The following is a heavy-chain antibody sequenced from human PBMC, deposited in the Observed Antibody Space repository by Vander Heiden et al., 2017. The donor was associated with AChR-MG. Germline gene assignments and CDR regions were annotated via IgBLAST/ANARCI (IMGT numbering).Heavy chain of an antibody. CDR2: INHSGST. CDR1: GGSFSGYD. CDR3: ARGLLRYFDWSPKVWFDP. Sequence: QVQLQQWGAGLFKPSETLSLTCAVYGGSFSGYDWGWIRQPPGKGLEWIGEINHSGSTNYNPSLKSRVTISVDTSKNQFSLKLSSVTAADTAVYYCARGLLRYFDWSPKVWFDPWGQGTLVTVSS. V-gene: IGHV4-34*01. J-gene: IGHJ5*02. D-gene: IGHD3-9*01.